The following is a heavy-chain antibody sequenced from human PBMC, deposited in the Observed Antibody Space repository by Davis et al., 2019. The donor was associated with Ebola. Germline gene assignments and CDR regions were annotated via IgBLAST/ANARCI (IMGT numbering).Heavy chain of an antibody. CDR2: IYSGGST. Sequence: GESLKISCAASGFTVSSNYMSWVRQAPGKGLEWVSVIYSGGSTYYADSVKGRFAISRDNSKNTLYLQMNSLRAEDTAVYYCARGYSSPDWGQGTLVTVSS. J-gene: IGHJ4*02. D-gene: IGHD6-13*01. CDR1: GFTVSSNY. CDR3: ARGYSSPD. V-gene: IGHV3-53*01.